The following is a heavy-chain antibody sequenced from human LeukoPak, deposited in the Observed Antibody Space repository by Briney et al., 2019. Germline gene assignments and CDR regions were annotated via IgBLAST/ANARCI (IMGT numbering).Heavy chain of an antibody. Sequence: GGSLRLSCAASGFTFSSYAMSWVRQAPGKGLEWVSVISGRGGSTYYADSVKGRFTISRDNSKNTLFLQMNSLRAEDMAVYYCARVGYCRGDCYMTDPFDIWGQGTMVTVSS. CDR3: ARVGYCRGDCYMTDPFDI. CDR1: GFTFSSYA. V-gene: IGHV3-23*01. CDR2: ISGRGGST. D-gene: IGHD2-21*02. J-gene: IGHJ3*02.